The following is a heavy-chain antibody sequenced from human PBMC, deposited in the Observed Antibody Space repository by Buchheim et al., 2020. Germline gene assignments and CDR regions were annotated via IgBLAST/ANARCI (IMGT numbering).Heavy chain of an antibody. CDR1: GFTFSSYG. J-gene: IGHJ4*02. D-gene: IGHD3-10*01. CDR2: ISYDGSNK. Sequence: QVQLVESGGGVVQPGRSLRLSCAAPGFTFSSYGMHWVRQAPGKGLEWVAVISYDGSNKYYADSVKGRFTISRDNSKNTLYLQMNSLRAEDTAVYYCAKDMDPSLFDYWGQGTL. V-gene: IGHV3-30*18. CDR3: AKDMDPSLFDY.